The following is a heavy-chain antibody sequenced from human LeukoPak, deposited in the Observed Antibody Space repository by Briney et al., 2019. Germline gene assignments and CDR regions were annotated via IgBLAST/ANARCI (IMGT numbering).Heavy chain of an antibody. Sequence: SETLSLTCTVSGGSISSYYWSWIRQPAGKGLQWIGRIYSSGSTNYNPSLKSRVTMSVDTSKNQFSLRLSSVTAADTAVYYCARDLGVWSGPDYWGQGTLVTVSS. D-gene: IGHD3-3*01. CDR1: GGSISSYY. CDR2: IYSSGST. V-gene: IGHV4-4*07. J-gene: IGHJ4*02. CDR3: ARDLGVWSGPDY.